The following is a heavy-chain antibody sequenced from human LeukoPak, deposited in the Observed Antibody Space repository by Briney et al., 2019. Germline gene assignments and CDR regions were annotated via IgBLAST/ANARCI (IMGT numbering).Heavy chain of an antibody. V-gene: IGHV3-15*01. CDR3: TTDRPYYYDSSGYYYVTSAFDI. Sequence: GGSLRLSCAASGFTFSNAWMSWVRQAPGKGLEWVGRIKGKTDGGTTDYAAPVKGRFTISRDDSKNTLYLQMNSLKTEDTAVYYCTTDRPYYYDSSGYYYVTSAFDIWGQGTMVTVSS. J-gene: IGHJ3*02. CDR2: IKGKTDGGTT. D-gene: IGHD3-22*01. CDR1: GFTFSNAW.